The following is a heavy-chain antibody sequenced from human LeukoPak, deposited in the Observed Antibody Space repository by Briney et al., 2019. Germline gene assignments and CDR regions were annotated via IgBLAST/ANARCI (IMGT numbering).Heavy chain of an antibody. CDR3: ARVNVDSAMGICYYYGMDV. CDR1: GYIFTTYA. J-gene: IGHJ6*02. CDR2: INTNTGNP. D-gene: IGHD5-18*01. Sequence: ASVKVSCKASGYIFTTYAVNWVRQAPGQGLEWVGWINTNTGNPTYGQGFTGRFVFSLDTSVSTAYLQISSLKAEDTAIYYCARVNVDSAMGICYYYGMDVWGQGTTVTVSS. V-gene: IGHV7-4-1*02.